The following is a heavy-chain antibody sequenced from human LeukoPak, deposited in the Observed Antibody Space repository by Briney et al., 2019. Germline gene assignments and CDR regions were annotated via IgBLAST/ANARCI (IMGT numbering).Heavy chain of an antibody. Sequence: ASVKVSCKVSGYTLTELSMHWVRQAPGKGLEWMGGFGPEDGETIYAQKFQGRVTMTEDTSTDTAYMELSSLRSEDTAVYYCTAAGTGYYGMDVWGKGTTVTVSS. CDR2: FGPEDGET. CDR1: GYTLTELS. CDR3: TAAGTGYYGMDV. J-gene: IGHJ6*04. V-gene: IGHV1-24*01. D-gene: IGHD6-13*01.